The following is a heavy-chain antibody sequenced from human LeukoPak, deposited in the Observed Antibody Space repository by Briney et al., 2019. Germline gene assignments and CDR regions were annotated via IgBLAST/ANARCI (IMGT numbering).Heavy chain of an antibody. CDR2: ISGSGGST. Sequence: PGGSLRLSCAASGFTFSSYAMSWVRQAPGKGLEWVSAISGSGGSTYYADSVKGRSTISRDNSKNTLYLQMSSLRAEDTAVYYCAKTPGEAARASYFDFWGQGTLVTVSS. CDR1: GFTFSSYA. J-gene: IGHJ4*02. CDR3: AKTPGEAARASYFDF. D-gene: IGHD6-6*01. V-gene: IGHV3-23*01.